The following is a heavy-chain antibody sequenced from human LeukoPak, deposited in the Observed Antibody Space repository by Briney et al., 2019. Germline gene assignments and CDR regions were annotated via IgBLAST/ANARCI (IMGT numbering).Heavy chain of an antibody. V-gene: IGHV4-34*01. J-gene: IGHJ6*02. D-gene: IGHD1-26*01. CDR3: ATPSGSYYYYYGMDV. CDR2: INHSGST. CDR1: GGFFSGYY. Sequence: NPSETLSLTCAVYGGFFSGYYWSWIRQPPGKGLEWIGEINHSGSTNYNPSLKSRVTISVDTSKNQFSLKLSFVTAADTAVYYCATPSGSYYYYYGMDVWGQGTTVTVSS.